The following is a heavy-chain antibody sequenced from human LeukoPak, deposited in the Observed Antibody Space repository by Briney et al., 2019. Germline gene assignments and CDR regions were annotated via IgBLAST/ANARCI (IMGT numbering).Heavy chain of an antibody. CDR2: ISYDGSNK. V-gene: IGHV3-30*18. D-gene: IGHD6-25*01. CDR1: GFTFSSYG. Sequence: GGSLRLSCAASGFTFSSYGMHWVRQAPGKGLEWVAVISYDGSNKYYADSVKGRFTISRDNSKNTLYLQMNSLRAEDTAVYYCAKPVAQSGHYYFDYWGQGPLVTVSS. CDR3: AKPVAQSGHYYFDY. J-gene: IGHJ4*02.